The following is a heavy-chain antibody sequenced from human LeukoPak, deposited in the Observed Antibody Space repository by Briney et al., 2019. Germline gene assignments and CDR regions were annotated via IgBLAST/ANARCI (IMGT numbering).Heavy chain of an antibody. CDR2: IYYSGST. V-gene: IGHV4-31*03. CDR1: GGSISSGGYY. Sequence: SQTLSLTCTVSGGSISSGGYYWSWIRQHPGKGLEWIGHIYYSGSTYYNPSLKSRVTISVDTSKNQFSLKLSSVTAADTAVYYCARSIFGVDHMLFGGNNNWFDPWGQGTLVTVSS. J-gene: IGHJ5*02. CDR3: ARSIFGVDHMLFGGNNNWFDP. D-gene: IGHD3-3*01.